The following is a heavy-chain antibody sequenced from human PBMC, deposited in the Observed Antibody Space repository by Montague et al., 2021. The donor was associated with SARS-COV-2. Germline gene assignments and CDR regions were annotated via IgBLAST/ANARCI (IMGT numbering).Heavy chain of an antibody. Sequence: SLRLSCAASGFTFDDYAMHWVRQAPGKGLEWVSGISWNSGSIGYADSVKGRFTISRDNAKNSLYLQMNSLRAVDTALYYCAKDIKSYGEYYFDYWGQGTLVTVSS. CDR1: GFTFDDYA. J-gene: IGHJ4*02. CDR3: AKDIKSYGEYYFDY. V-gene: IGHV3-9*01. CDR2: ISWNSGSI. D-gene: IGHD5-18*01.